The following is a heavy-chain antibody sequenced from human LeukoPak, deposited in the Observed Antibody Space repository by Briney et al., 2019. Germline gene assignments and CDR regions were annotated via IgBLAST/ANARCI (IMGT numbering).Heavy chain of an antibody. V-gene: IGHV3-7*01. Sequence: PGGSLRLSCAASGFTFTNYAMNWVRQAPGKGLEWVANIKQDGTETYYEDSVKGRFTISRDNAKNSVYLQMNSLRAEDTAVYYCARLRSYYYDSSGYKDAFDIWGQGTIVTVSS. J-gene: IGHJ3*02. D-gene: IGHD3-22*01. CDR3: ARLRSYYYDSSGYKDAFDI. CDR2: IKQDGTET. CDR1: GFTFTNYA.